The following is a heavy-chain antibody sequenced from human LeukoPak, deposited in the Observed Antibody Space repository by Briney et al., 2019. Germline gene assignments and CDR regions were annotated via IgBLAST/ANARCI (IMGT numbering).Heavy chain of an antibody. CDR1: GFTFSTYW. CDR2: IKQAGSEN. V-gene: IGHV3-7*01. D-gene: IGHD6-13*01. Sequence: GGSLRLSCVASGFTFSTYWMSWVRQAPGKGLEWVANIKQAGSENYYVDSVRGRFTISRDNAKNSLYLQMNSLRVEDTAVYYCARGYLSSSGRGMDVWGQGTTVTVSS. CDR3: ARGYLSSSGRGMDV. J-gene: IGHJ6*02.